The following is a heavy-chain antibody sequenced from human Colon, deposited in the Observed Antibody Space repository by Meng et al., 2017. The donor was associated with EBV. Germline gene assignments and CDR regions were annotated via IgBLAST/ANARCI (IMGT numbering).Heavy chain of an antibody. V-gene: IGHV4-34*01. CDR1: CWSLSGYY. Sequence: HVPLQQWCAGLVTPLATLSLTCGVSCWSLSGYYLSWIRHFPGRTLEFIGDINHSGSANYNPSLRSRVTISVDTSKNQIFLNLHSVTAADTAVYHCARTFGYCSNNNCPRTLGYWGQGTLVTVSS. D-gene: IGHD2-2*03. CDR3: ARTFGYCSNNNCPRTLGY. CDR2: INHSGSA. J-gene: IGHJ4*02.